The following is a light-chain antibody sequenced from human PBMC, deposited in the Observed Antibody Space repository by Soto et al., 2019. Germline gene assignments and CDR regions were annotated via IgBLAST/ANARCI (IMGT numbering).Light chain of an antibody. CDR1: QSVSSY. CDR2: DAS. CDR3: QQRSNWLIT. J-gene: IGKJ5*01. V-gene: IGKV3-11*01. Sequence: EIVLSLSPATLSLYPGERATLSCRASQSVSSYLAWYQQKPGQAPRLLIYDASNRATGIPARFSGSGSGTDFTLTISSLEPEDFAVYYCQQRSNWLITFGQGTLLEIK.